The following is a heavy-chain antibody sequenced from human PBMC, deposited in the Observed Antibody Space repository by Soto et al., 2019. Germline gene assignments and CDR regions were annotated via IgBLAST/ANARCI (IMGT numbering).Heavy chain of an antibody. CDR2: IYASGSP. CDR1: GGSISVYY. Sequence: SETLSLTCTISGGSISVYYWSWVRQPPGHELEWIGYIYASGSPYYTPSLRSRGTISADTSKNQISLKLTSPTAADTAVYYFARGVGSSPPRYWGQGTLVTVSS. J-gene: IGHJ4*02. D-gene: IGHD1-26*01. V-gene: IGHV4-59*01. CDR3: ARGVGSSPPRY.